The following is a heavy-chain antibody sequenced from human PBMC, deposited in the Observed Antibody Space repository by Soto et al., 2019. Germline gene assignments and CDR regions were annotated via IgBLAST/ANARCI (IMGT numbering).Heavy chain of an antibody. D-gene: IGHD2-8*01. Sequence: PGGSLRLSCTASGFTFSNFAMSWVRQAPGKGLESVSAIGGGGDDTYYADSVKGRFTISRDNSMNTLYLQMSSLRAEDTAVYYCAKSLRLCNNNDCGAFDISGQETIVTVSS. V-gene: IGHV3-23*01. CDR3: AKSLRLCNNNDCGAFDI. CDR1: GFTFSNFA. CDR2: IGGGGDDT. J-gene: IGHJ3*02.